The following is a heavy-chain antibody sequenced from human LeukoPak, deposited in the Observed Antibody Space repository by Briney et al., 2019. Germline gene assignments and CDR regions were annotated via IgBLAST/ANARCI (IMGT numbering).Heavy chain of an antibody. CDR1: GGSITGYY. CDR2: IHHTGGT. V-gene: IGHV4-34*01. D-gene: IGHD3-9*01. Sequence: SETLSLTCAVYGGSITGYYWSWIRQTPGRGLEWVGEIHHTGGTSYNPSLKSRATISTDTSKNQFSLRLSSVTAADTAVYYCARGNILTGYCFDFWGQGALVTVSS. J-gene: IGHJ4*02. CDR3: ARGNILTGYCFDF.